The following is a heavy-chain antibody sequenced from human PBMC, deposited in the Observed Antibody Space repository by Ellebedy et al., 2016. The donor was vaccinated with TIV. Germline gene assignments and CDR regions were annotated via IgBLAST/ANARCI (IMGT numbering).Heavy chain of an antibody. V-gene: IGHV3-30*04. D-gene: IGHD2-2*02. CDR1: GFTFSSYA. CDR2: TSDDGSKK. CDR3: ARHNIVVVPAAIPNYYYYYYMDV. Sequence: GESLKISCAASGFTFSSYAMHWVRQAPGKGLEWVAVTSDDGSKKYYADSVKGRFTISRDNSENTLSLQMNSLRAEDTAVYYCARHNIVVVPAAIPNYYYYYYMDVWGKGTTVTVSS. J-gene: IGHJ6*03.